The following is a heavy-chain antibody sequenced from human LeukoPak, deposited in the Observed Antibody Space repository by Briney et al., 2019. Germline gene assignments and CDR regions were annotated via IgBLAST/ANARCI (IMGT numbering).Heavy chain of an antibody. D-gene: IGHD5/OR15-5a*01. Sequence: GASVKVSCKASGGTFSSYAISWVRQAPGQGLEWMGGIIPIFGTANYAQKFQGRVTITADESTSTAYMELSSLRSEDTVVYYCARELLRYYFDYWGQGTLVTVSS. J-gene: IGHJ4*02. CDR3: ARELLRYYFDY. CDR2: IIPIFGTA. CDR1: GGTFSSYA. V-gene: IGHV1-69*13.